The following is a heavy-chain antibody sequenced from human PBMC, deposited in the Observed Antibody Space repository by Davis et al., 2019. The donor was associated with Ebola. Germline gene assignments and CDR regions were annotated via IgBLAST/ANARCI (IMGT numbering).Heavy chain of an antibody. CDR3: ARHVTAVAVPFDI. CDR1: GYRFTDYW. Sequence: GESLKISCTGSGYRFTDYWIAWVRQMPGKGLECMGIIYPGDSDARYSPSFQGQVTFSADKSTSTAYLQWSSRKASDTAKYYCARHVTAVAVPFDIWGQGTMVIVSA. V-gene: IGHV5-51*01. D-gene: IGHD5-18*01. J-gene: IGHJ3*02. CDR2: IYPGDSDA.